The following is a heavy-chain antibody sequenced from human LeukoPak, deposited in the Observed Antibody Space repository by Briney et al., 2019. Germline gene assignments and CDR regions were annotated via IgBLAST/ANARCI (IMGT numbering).Heavy chain of an antibody. D-gene: IGHD2-8*01. CDR1: GGTFSSYA. V-gene: IGHV1-69*05. J-gene: IGHJ3*02. CDR2: IIPIFGTA. Sequence: SVKLSCKASGGTFSSYAISWVRQAPGQGLEWMGGIIPIFGTANYAQKFQGRVTITTDESTSTAYMELSSLRSEDTAVYYCARVVGQIGYCTNGVCYYPDAFDIWGQGTMVTVSS. CDR3: ARVVGQIGYCTNGVCYYPDAFDI.